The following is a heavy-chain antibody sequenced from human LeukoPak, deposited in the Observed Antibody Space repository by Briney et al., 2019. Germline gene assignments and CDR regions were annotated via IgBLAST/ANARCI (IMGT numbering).Heavy chain of an antibody. D-gene: IGHD3-10*01. Sequence: AASVKVSCKASGGTFSNYAVSWVRQAPGQGLEWMGEIIPIFGTANYAQKFQGRVTITADKSTSTAYLDLSSLISDDTAVYYCARDAHYGSGSSFDYWGQGTLVTVSS. CDR1: GGTFSNYA. CDR2: IIPIFGTA. J-gene: IGHJ4*02. CDR3: ARDAHYGSGSSFDY. V-gene: IGHV1-69*06.